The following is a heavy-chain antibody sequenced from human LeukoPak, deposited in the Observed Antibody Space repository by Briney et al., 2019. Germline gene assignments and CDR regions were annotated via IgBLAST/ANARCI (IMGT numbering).Heavy chain of an antibody. D-gene: IGHD4-17*01. J-gene: IGHJ3*02. V-gene: IGHV3-30*18. CDR1: GFTFSSHG. Sequence: GGSLRLSCAASGFTFSSHGMHWVRQAPGKGLEWVAVISYDGSNKYYADSVKGRFTISRDNSKNTLYLQMNSLRAEDTAVYYCAKVPTVTTDTYAFDIWGQGTMVTVSS. CDR3: AKVPTVTTDTYAFDI. CDR2: ISYDGSNK.